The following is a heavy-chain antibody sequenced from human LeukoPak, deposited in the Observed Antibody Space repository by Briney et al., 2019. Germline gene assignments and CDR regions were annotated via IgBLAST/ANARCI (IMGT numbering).Heavy chain of an antibody. J-gene: IGHJ5*02. D-gene: IGHD3-10*01. CDR3: ARVAPVLLWFGEHPAAWFDP. CDR2: IYYSGST. V-gene: IGHV4-59*01. Sequence: SETLSLTCTVSGGSISSYYWSWIRQPPGKGLEWIGYIYYSGSTNYNPSLKSRVTISVDTSKNQFSLKLSSVTAADTAVYYCARVAPVLLWFGEHPAAWFDPWGQGTLVTVSS. CDR1: GGSISSYY.